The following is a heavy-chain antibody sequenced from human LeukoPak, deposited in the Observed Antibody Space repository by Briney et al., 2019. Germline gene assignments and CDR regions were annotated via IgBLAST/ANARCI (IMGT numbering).Heavy chain of an antibody. CDR2: IYHSGST. CDR1: GYSISSGYY. CDR3: ARGGYSGYRRRFDP. Sequence: PSETLSLTCTVSGYSISSGYYWGWIRQPPGKGLEWIGSIYHSGSTYYNPSLKSRVTISVDTSKNQFSLKLSSVTAADTAVYYCARGGYSGYRRRFDPWGQGTLVTVSS. D-gene: IGHD5-12*01. J-gene: IGHJ5*02. V-gene: IGHV4-38-2*02.